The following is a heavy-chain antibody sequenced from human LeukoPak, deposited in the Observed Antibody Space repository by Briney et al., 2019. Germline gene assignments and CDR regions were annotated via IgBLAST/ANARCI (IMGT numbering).Heavy chain of an antibody. J-gene: IGHJ4*02. CDR2: INSDGSIT. V-gene: IGHV3-74*01. Sequence: PGGSLRLSCAASGFTFTTYWMHWVRQAPGKGLVWVSHINSDGSITSYADSVKGRFTISRDNAKNTLYLQMNSLRAEDTAVYYCVRRGAGQTFDYWGQGTLVTVSS. CDR1: GFTFTTYW. CDR3: VRRGAGQTFDY. D-gene: IGHD4/OR15-4a*01.